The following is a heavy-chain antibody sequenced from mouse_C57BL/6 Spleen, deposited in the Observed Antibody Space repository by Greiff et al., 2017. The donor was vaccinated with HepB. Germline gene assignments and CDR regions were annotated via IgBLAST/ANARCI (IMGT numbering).Heavy chain of an antibody. J-gene: IGHJ3*01. D-gene: IGHD1-1*01. CDR2: INPNNGGT. CDR3: ARGITTGCAAY. Sequence: EIQLQQSGPELVKPGASVKMSCKASGYTFTDYNMHWVKQSHGKSLEWIGYINPNNGGTSYNQKFKGKAKLTVNKSSSTAYMELRSLTSEDSAVYYCARGITTGCAAYWGQGTLVTVSA. V-gene: IGHV1-22*01. CDR1: GYTFTDYN.